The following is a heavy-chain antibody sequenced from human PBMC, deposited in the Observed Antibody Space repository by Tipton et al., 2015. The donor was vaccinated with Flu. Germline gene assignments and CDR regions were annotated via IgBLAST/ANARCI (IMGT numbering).Heavy chain of an antibody. CDR1: GFTFSSYD. Sequence: GSLRLSCEASGFTFSSYDMHWVRQTTGKGLQWVSGIGSSGDTYYPGSVKGRFTISRENAKNSVYLQMRSLRAEDTAVYYCARGPLPDSNWYNGMDVWGQGITVTVFS. CDR3: ARGPLPDSNWYNGMDV. D-gene: IGHD6-13*01. V-gene: IGHV3-13*01. CDR2: IGSSGDT. J-gene: IGHJ6*02.